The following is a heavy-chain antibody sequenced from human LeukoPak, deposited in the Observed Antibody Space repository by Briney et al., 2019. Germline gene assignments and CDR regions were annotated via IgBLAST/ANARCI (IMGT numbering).Heavy chain of an antibody. CDR1: GFTFSSYS. J-gene: IGHJ4*02. CDR2: ISGSGSYI. CDR3: ARDGGYCTNGVCYLDY. D-gene: IGHD2-8*01. V-gene: IGHV3-21*01. Sequence: GGSLRLSCAASGFTFSSYSMNWVRQAPGKGLEWVSSISGSGSYIYYADSVKGRFTIYRDNAKNSLYLQMNDLRAEDTAVYYCARDGGYCTNGVCYLDYWGQGTLVTVSS.